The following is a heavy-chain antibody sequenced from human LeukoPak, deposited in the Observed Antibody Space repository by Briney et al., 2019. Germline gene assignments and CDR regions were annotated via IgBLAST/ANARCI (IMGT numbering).Heavy chain of an antibody. Sequence: PSETLSLTCTVSGGSISGFYWSWVRQPAGKGLEWIGRIYTRGSTNYNPSLKSRVTMSVDTSKNQFSLRLSSMTAADTAMYFCARGIGYMNFDYRGQGTLVTVSS. J-gene: IGHJ4*02. CDR2: IYTRGST. D-gene: IGHD5-24*01. CDR1: GGSISGFY. CDR3: ARGIGYMNFDY. V-gene: IGHV4-4*07.